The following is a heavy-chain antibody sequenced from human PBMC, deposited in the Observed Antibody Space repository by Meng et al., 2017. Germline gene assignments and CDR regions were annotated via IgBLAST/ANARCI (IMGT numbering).Heavy chain of an antibody. J-gene: IGHJ5*02. V-gene: IGHV4-39*07. D-gene: IGHD6-19*01. CDR2: IYYSGST. CDR1: GGSISSSSYY. Sequence: QLQLLESGPGLVKPSETLLLTCTVSGGSISSSSYYWGWIRQPPGKGLEWIGSIYYSGSTYYNPSLKSRVTISVDTSKNQFSLKLSSVTAADTAVYYCASLRIAVAGINWFDPWGQGTLVTVSS. CDR3: ASLRIAVAGINWFDP.